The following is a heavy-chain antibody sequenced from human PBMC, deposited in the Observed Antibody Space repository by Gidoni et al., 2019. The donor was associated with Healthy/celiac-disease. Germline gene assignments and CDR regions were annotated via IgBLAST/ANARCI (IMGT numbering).Heavy chain of an antibody. D-gene: IGHD3-10*01. CDR3: AKDAGGSGSYFDY. CDR2: MSGTGGIT. J-gene: IGHJ4*02. Sequence: EVQLLESGGGLVQPGGSLRLSCAASGFTFSSYAMRWVRQAAVKGLGCVSAMSGTGGITYYADAVKGRFTISRDNSKNTLYLQMNSLRAEDTAVYYCAKDAGGSGSYFDYWGQGTLVTVSS. V-gene: IGHV3-23*01. CDR1: GFTFSSYA.